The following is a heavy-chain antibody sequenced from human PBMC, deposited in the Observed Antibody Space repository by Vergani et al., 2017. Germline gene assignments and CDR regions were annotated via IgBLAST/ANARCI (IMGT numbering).Heavy chain of an antibody. Sequence: EVQPVESGGGLVKPGGSLRLSCTTSGFTFSSAWMSWVRQATGKGLEWVARLRPKTAGETTEYAAPLKGRFTISRDDSKTTLYLQMNRLKTEDTAVYYFTTPTKWELRYYFDSWGQGTLVTVSS. V-gene: IGHV3-15*01. D-gene: IGHD3-9*01. CDR1: GFTFSSAW. CDR3: TTPTKWELRYYFDS. CDR2: LRPKTAGETT. J-gene: IGHJ4*02.